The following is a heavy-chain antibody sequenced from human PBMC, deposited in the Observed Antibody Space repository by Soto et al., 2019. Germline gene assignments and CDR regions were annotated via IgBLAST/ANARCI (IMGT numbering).Heavy chain of an antibody. J-gene: IGHJ6*02. Sequence: EVQLLASGGGVVQPGESLRLSCAASGFTFSRNAMSWVRQAPGKGLEWVSTIGSAGTAYYADSVKGRFTISRDNSKNTQYLQMNSLRAEDTADYYCANLGLCSGGTCYLDYYNGVHVWGQGTTVTVSS. D-gene: IGHD2-15*01. CDR2: IGSAGTA. CDR3: ANLGLCSGGTCYLDYYNGVHV. V-gene: IGHV3-23*01. CDR1: GFTFSRNA.